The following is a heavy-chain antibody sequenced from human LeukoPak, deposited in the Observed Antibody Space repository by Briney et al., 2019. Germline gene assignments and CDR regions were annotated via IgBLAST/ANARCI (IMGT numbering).Heavy chain of an antibody. V-gene: IGHV4-59*01. CDR1: GGSISSYY. J-gene: IGHJ3*02. D-gene: IGHD3-22*01. Sequence: SETLSLTCTVSGGSISSYYWSWIRQPPGKGLAWIGYIYYSGSTNYNPSLKSRVTISVDTSKNQFSLKLSSVTAADTAVYYCAVDSQRAFDIWGQGTMVTVSS. CDR2: IYYSGST. CDR3: AVDSQRAFDI.